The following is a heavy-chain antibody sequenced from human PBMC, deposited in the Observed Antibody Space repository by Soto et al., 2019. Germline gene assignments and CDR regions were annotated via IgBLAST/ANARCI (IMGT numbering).Heavy chain of an antibody. CDR3: ARDKSIAVAGDYYYGMDV. V-gene: IGHV4-61*01. Sequence: QVQLQESGPGLVKPSETLSLTCTVSSGSVSSGSYYWSWIRQPPGKGLEWIGYIYYSGSTNYNPSLKSRVTFSVDTSKNQFSLKLSSVTAADTAVYYCARDKSIAVAGDYYYGMDVWGQGTTVTVSS. CDR2: IYYSGST. D-gene: IGHD6-19*01. J-gene: IGHJ6*02. CDR1: SGSVSSGSYY.